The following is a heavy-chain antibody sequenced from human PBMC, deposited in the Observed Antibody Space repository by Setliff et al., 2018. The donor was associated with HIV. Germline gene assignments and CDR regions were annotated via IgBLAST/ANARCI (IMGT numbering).Heavy chain of an antibody. Sequence: ASVKVSCKASGYMFPSYGIGWVRQAPGQGLEWMGWISTYNGNTNYAPQFQGRVSVTTDTATTTIHMELRSLRSDDTAMYYCARDMDYSNPDYWGQGTLVTVSS. J-gene: IGHJ4*02. CDR2: ISTYNGNT. CDR1: GYMFPSYG. D-gene: IGHD4-4*01. CDR3: ARDMDYSNPDY. V-gene: IGHV1-18*01.